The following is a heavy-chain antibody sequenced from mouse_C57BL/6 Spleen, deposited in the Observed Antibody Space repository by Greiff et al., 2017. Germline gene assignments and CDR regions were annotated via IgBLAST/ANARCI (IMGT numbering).Heavy chain of an antibody. CDR1: GFTFSSYG. Sequence: EVMLVESGGDLVKPGGSLKLSCAASGFTFSSYGMSWVRQTPDKRLEWVATISSGGSYTYYPDSVKGRFTISRDNAKNTLYLQMSSLKSEDTAMYCCARRVTTVVAPSYWYFDVWGTGTTVTVSS. CDR2: ISSGGSYT. CDR3: ARRVTTVVAPSYWYFDV. D-gene: IGHD1-1*01. V-gene: IGHV5-6*02. J-gene: IGHJ1*03.